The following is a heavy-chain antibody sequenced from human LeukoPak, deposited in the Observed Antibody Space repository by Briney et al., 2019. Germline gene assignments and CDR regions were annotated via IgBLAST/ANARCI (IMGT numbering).Heavy chain of an antibody. CDR3: AIRPGVHTVPTIPGG. V-gene: IGHV5-10-1*01. Sequence: GESLKISCKGSGYSFTSYWINWVRQMPGKGLEWMGRIDPSDSYTNYSPSFQGHVTLSADKSISTAYLQWSSLKASDTAMYYCAIRPGVHTVPTIPGGWGQGTLVTVSS. J-gene: IGHJ1*01. CDR1: GYSFTSYW. CDR2: IDPSDSYT. D-gene: IGHD5-12*01.